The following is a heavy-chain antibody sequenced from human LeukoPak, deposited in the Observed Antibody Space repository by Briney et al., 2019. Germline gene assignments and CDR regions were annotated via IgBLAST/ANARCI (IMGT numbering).Heavy chain of an antibody. CDR3: TRISLGQGLDS. V-gene: IGHV3-7*01. Sequence: PGGSLRLSCAASGFTFSSYWMSWVRQAPGKGLEWVANINTDGTGKYYVDSVKGRFTVSRDNTKNSLYLEMASLKAEDTAVYYCTRISLGQGLDSWGQGVLVTVSS. CDR1: GFTFSSYW. J-gene: IGHJ4*02. CDR2: INTDGTGK.